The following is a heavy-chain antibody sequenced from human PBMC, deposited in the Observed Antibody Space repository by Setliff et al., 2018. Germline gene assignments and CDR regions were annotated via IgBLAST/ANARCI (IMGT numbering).Heavy chain of an antibody. D-gene: IGHD3-3*01. CDR1: GGTFSSCA. Sequence: ASVKVSCKASGGTFSSCAISWVRQAPGQGLEWMGGISAYNGNTNYAQKLQGRVTMTIDTSTSTAYMELRGLRSDDTAVYYCARVPRLEWLLPTFDSWGQGTLVTVSS. V-gene: IGHV1-18*01. CDR2: ISAYNGNT. J-gene: IGHJ4*02. CDR3: ARVPRLEWLLPTFDS.